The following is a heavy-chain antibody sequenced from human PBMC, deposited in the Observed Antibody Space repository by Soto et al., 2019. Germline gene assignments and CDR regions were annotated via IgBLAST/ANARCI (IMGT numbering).Heavy chain of an antibody. J-gene: IGHJ4*02. CDR1: GGSISSYY. CDR2: IYYSGST. CDR3: ARHGPIAAAGTVFDY. V-gene: IGHV4-59*08. D-gene: IGHD6-13*01. Sequence: QVQLQESGPGLVKPSETLSLTCTVSGGSISSYYWSWIRQPPGKGLEWIGYIYYSGSTNYNPSLKSRVTISVDTSKNQFSLKLSSVTAADTPVYYCARHGPIAAAGTVFDYWGQGTLVTVSS.